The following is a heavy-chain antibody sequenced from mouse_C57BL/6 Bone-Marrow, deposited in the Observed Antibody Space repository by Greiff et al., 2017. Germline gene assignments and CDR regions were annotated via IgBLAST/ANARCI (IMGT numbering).Heavy chain of an antibody. V-gene: IGHV1-72*01. CDR1: GYTFTSYW. Sequence: VQLQQPGAELVKPGASVKLSCKASGYTFTSYWMHWVKQRPGRGLEWIGRIDPNSGGTKYTEKFKSKATLTVDKASSTAYMQLSSLTSEDSAVXFCARGTTVVATRAYWYFDVWGTGTTVTVSS. CDR2: IDPNSGGT. D-gene: IGHD1-1*01. CDR3: ARGTTVVATRAYWYFDV. J-gene: IGHJ1*03.